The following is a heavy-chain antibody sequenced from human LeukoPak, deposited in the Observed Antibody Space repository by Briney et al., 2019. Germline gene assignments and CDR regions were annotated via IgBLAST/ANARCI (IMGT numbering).Heavy chain of an antibody. CDR1: GFTFSNYV. J-gene: IGHJ3*02. Sequence: GGSLRLSCAASGFTFSNYVMSWVRQAPGKGLEWVSGISGSGGSTNYAGSVRGRFTISRDNSKNMLFLQINSLRGEDTAVYYCIAGGWSTDAFEMWGQGTTVTVSS. CDR3: IAGGWSTDAFEM. V-gene: IGHV3-23*01. CDR2: ISGSGGST. D-gene: IGHD6-19*01.